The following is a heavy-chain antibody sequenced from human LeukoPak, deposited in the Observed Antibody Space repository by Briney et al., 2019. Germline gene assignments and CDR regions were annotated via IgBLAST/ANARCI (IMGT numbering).Heavy chain of an antibody. Sequence: SETLSLTCTVSGGSISSSSYYWGWIRQPPGKGLEWIGTIYYSGSTYYNPSLKSRVTISVDTSKNQFSLKLSSVTAADTAVYYCARAVVVVAATRNWFDPWGQGTLVTVSS. CDR2: IYYSGST. J-gene: IGHJ5*02. V-gene: IGHV4-39*01. CDR1: GGSISSSSYY. D-gene: IGHD2-15*01. CDR3: ARAVVVVAATRNWFDP.